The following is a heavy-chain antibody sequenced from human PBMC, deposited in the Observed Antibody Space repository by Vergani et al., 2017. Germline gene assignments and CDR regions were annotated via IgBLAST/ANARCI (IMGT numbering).Heavy chain of an antibody. CDR1: GDSISSGVYY. CDR2: IYSTGST. CDR3: ARMGGYDEGDAFRIGYFDS. D-gene: IGHD3-22*01. J-gene: IGHJ4*02. Sequence: QVQLQESGPGLVKPSQTLSLTCSVSGDSISSGVYYWNWIRQPPGKGLEWIGYIYSTGSTPHNPSLRRRINMSVDTSKNQFSLKLNSVTAADTAMYYCARMGGYDEGDAFRIGYFDSWGPGILVTVSS. V-gene: IGHV4-31*03.